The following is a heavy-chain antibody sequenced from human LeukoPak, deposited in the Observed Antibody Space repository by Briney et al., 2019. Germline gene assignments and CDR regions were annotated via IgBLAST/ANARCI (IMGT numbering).Heavy chain of an antibody. J-gene: IGHJ4*02. CDR1: GFTFTSYA. CDR2: ISGSGVST. D-gene: IGHD1-26*01. CDR3: AKDGPLVGPYYFDY. V-gene: IGHV3-23*01. Sequence: GGSLRLSCAASGFTFTSYAMNWVRQAPGKGLEWVSAISGSGVSTFYADSVKGRFTISRDNSKNTLYLQMNSLRAEDTAVYYCAKDGPLVGPYYFDYWGQGTLVTVSS.